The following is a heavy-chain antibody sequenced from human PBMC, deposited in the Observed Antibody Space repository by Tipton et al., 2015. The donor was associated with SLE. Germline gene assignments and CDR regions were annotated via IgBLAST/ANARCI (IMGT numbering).Heavy chain of an antibody. Sequence: TLSLTCTVSGGSISSSNWWSWVRQPPGKGLEWIGEIYHSGSTNYNPSLKSRVTISVDTSKNQFSLKLSSVTAADTAVYYCARVPGTYYYDSSGYYSGYWGQGTLVTVSS. J-gene: IGHJ4*02. CDR2: IYHSGST. CDR1: GGSISSSNW. V-gene: IGHV4-4*02. D-gene: IGHD3-22*01. CDR3: ARVPGTYYYDSSGYYSGY.